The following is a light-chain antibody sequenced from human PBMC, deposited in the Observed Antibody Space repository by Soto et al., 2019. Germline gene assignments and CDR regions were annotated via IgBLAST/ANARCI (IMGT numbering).Light chain of an antibody. V-gene: IGKV3-11*01. Sequence: EIVLTQSPATLSLSPGERATLSCRASQSVSSYLAWYQQKPGQAPRLLIYDASNRATGIPARFSGSGSGTDFPLPITTLEPEDFAVYYCQKSSNWPLTFGQGTRLEIK. CDR3: QKSSNWPLT. CDR1: QSVSSY. CDR2: DAS. J-gene: IGKJ5*01.